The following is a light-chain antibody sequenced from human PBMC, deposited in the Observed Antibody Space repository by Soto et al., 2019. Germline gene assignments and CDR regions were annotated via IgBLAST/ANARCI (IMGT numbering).Light chain of an antibody. CDR1: QSVRSTY. CDR2: GAS. CDR3: QLYDSSPPGYT. J-gene: IGKJ2*01. Sequence: EIVLTQSPGTLSLSPGERATLSCRASQSVRSTYLAWYQQKPGQAPSLLIYGASNRATGIPDRFSGSGSGADFTLTISXLEPXDFXXYYCQLYDSSPPGYTFGQGTRLEIK. V-gene: IGKV3-20*01.